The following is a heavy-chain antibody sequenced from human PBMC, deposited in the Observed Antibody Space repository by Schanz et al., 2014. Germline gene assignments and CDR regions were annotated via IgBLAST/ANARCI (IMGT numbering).Heavy chain of an antibody. CDR1: GFTVNTNY. CDR2: MYINSGST. CDR3: ARDGGRDGYNLAFDV. Sequence: EVQLVESGGGLIQPGGSLRLSCAVSGFTVNTNYMSWVRQAQGKGLEWISSMYINSGSTQYADSVKGRFIISRDSSKNTLFLQMNSLRAEDTAVYFCARDGGRDGYNLAFDVWGQGTLVTVS. V-gene: IGHV3-53*01. D-gene: IGHD5-12*01. J-gene: IGHJ3*01.